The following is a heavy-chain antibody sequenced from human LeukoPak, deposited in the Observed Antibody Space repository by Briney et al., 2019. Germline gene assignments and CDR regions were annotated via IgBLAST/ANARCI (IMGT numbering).Heavy chain of an antibody. CDR2: ISYDGSNK. CDR1: GFTFSSYA. D-gene: IGHD2-2*01. CDR3: ASPPSRDYCSGTICYGDYYFDY. Sequence: GGSLRLSCAASGFTFSSYAMHWVRQAPGKGLEWVAVISYDGSNKYYADSVKGRFTISRDNAKNSLYLQMNSLRAEDTAVYYCASPPSRDYCSGTICYGDYYFDYWGQGTLVTVSS. V-gene: IGHV3-30-3*01. J-gene: IGHJ4*02.